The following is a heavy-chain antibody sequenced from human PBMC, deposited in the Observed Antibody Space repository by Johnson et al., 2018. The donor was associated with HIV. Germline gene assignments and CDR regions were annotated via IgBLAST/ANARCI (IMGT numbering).Heavy chain of an antibody. D-gene: IGHD3-9*01. CDR1: GFTFSAYG. CDR2: IWHDGNDN. Sequence: QVQLVESGGGVVQPGRSLRLSCAASGFTFSAYGMHWVRQAPGKGLEWVALIWHDGNDNYYADSVKGRFIISRDNRKNTLYLQMNSLSAEDTAMYFCAKHISYDILTGYYDWDAFDVWGQGTMVTVSS. V-gene: IGHV3-33*06. J-gene: IGHJ3*01. CDR3: AKHISYDILTGYYDWDAFDV.